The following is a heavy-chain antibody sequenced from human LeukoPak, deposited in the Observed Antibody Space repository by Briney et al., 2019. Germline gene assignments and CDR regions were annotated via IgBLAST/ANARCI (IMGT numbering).Heavy chain of an antibody. CDR3: ARAGRDGYNSHAFDI. V-gene: IGHV3-30-3*01. CDR1: GFTFSSYA. CDR2: ISYDGSNK. J-gene: IGHJ3*02. D-gene: IGHD5-24*01. Sequence: GGSLRLSCAASGFTFSSYAMHWVRQAPGKGLEWVAVISYDGSNKYYADSVKGRLTNSRDNSKNTLYLQMNSLRAEDTAVYYCARAGRDGYNSHAFDIWGQGTMVTVSS.